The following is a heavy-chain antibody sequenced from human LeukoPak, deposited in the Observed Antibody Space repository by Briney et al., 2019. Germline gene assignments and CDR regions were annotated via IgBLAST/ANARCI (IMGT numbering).Heavy chain of an antibody. CDR3: ARVSPSGVWDV. V-gene: IGHV4-61*02. D-gene: IGHD3-10*01. CDR2: IYTSGST. Sequence: PSETLSLTCTVSGGSISSSSYYWSWIRQPAGKGLEWIGRIYTSGSTNYNPSLNSRVTISIDTSKNQSSLSLSSVTAADTAVYYCARVSPSGVWDVWGQGTTVTVSS. CDR1: GGSISSSSYY. J-gene: IGHJ6*02.